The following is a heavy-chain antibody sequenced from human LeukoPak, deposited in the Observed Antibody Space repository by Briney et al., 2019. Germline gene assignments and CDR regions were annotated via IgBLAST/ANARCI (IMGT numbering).Heavy chain of an antibody. Sequence: GGSLRLSCTASEFSISRHYMSWVRQAPGKGLEWVSTFSIGGTTYYAASVKGRFSISRDNSENAVFLHLNSLRAEDTAVYYCARKDIVATLDYWGQGSLVTVSS. D-gene: IGHD5-12*01. CDR3: ARKDIVATLDY. CDR1: EFSISRHY. CDR2: FSIGGTT. V-gene: IGHV3-66*01. J-gene: IGHJ4*02.